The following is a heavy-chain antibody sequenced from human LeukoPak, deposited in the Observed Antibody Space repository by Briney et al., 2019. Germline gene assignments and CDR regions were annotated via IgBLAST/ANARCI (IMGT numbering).Heavy chain of an antibody. CDR2: IYTGGST. Sequence: GGSLRLSCAASGFTVSSNYMSWVRQAPGKGLEWVSVIYTGGSTYYADSVKGRFTISRDNSKNTLYLQMNSLRAEDTAVYYCARDVTTTRCYYYYMDVWGKGTTVTVSS. J-gene: IGHJ6*03. CDR1: GFTVSSNY. CDR3: ARDVTTTRCYYYYMDV. D-gene: IGHD1-1*01. V-gene: IGHV3-66*02.